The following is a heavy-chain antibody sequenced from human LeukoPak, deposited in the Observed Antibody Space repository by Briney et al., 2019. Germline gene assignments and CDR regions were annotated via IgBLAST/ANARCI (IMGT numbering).Heavy chain of an antibody. CDR1: GDSVSSNSVT. J-gene: IGHJ4*02. Sequence: SQTLSLTCAISGDSVSSNSVTWNWIRQSPSRGLEWLGRTYYRSKWYNDYAVSVKSRITINSDTFKNQFSLQLNSVTPEDTAVYYCARAYSSSKLFDYWGQGTLVTVSS. D-gene: IGHD6-6*01. CDR3: ARAYSSSKLFDY. V-gene: IGHV6-1*01. CDR2: TYYRSKWYN.